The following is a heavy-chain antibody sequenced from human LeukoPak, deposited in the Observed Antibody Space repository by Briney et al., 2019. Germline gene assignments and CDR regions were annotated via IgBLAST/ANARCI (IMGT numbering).Heavy chain of an antibody. CDR2: ISAYNGNT. Sequence: GASVKVSCKASGYTFTNYGFSWVRRAPGQGLEWMGWISAYNGNTNYAQNFQDRVTMTTDTSTTTAYMGLRSLRSDDTAVYYCARHTYSSSSSFNFWAQGTLVTVSS. J-gene: IGHJ4*02. V-gene: IGHV1-18*01. CDR1: GYTFTNYG. D-gene: IGHD6-6*01. CDR3: ARHTYSSSSSFNF.